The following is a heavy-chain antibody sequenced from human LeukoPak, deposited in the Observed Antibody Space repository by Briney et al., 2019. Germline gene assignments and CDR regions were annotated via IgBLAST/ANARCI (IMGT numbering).Heavy chain of an antibody. D-gene: IGHD6-13*01. CDR1: GFTFSSFA. V-gene: IGHV3-23*01. CDR2: MSGDATST. J-gene: IGHJ4*02. Sequence: GGSLRLSCAASGFTFSSFAMNWVSHAPGNGLEWVSTMSGDATSTYYADSVKGRFTISRDNSKNTLYLQMNSLRAEDTAVYYCAKRTSGSSWYSPDYWGQGTLVTVSS. CDR3: AKRTSGSSWYSPDY.